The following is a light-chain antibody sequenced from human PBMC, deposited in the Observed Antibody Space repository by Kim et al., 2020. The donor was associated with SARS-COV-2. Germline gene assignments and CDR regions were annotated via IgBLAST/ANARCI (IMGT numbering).Light chain of an antibody. CDR3: LHHNTYPIT. V-gene: IGKV1-17*01. Sequence: GDRVTITCRASQDIRNDLGWYQQNPGRAPKCLIYGASGLQSGVPSRFSGSGSGTEFTLATSSLQPADLATYFLLHHNTYPITFGQGKRL. CDR2: GAS. CDR1: QDIRND. J-gene: IGKJ5*01.